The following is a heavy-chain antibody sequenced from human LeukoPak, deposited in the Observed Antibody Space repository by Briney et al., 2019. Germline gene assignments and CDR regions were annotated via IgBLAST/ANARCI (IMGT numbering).Heavy chain of an antibody. D-gene: IGHD3-22*01. V-gene: IGHV3-21*01. Sequence: GGSLRLSCVPSGITFSNSALSWVRQAPGKGLEWVSTITKSGDQTHYADSVRGLFTISRDNAKNSVYLEMNSLRVEDTAVYFCARAPYFESSGPLWGQGTLVTVSS. CDR3: ARAPYFESSGPL. J-gene: IGHJ4*02. CDR1: GITFSNSA. CDR2: ITKSGDQT.